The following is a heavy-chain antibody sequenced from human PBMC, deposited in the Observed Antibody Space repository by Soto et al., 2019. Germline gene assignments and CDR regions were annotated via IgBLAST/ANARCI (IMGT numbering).Heavy chain of an antibody. CDR1: GFSFSNHG. Sequence: GGSLRLSCAASGFSFSNHGMQWVRQAPGKGLEWVAVISYDGNVKYYTDSVKGRFTISRVNSQSTLFLQMDSLRPEDAAVYYCAKDLKVSGGFHGSLNYYYGMDVWGQGTTVTVSS. D-gene: IGHD3-10*01. CDR3: AKDLKVSGGFHGSLNYYYGMDV. J-gene: IGHJ6*02. CDR2: ISYDGNVK. V-gene: IGHV3-30*18.